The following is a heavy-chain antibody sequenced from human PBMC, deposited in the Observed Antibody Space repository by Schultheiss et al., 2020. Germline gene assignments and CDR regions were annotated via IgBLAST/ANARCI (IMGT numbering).Heavy chain of an antibody. Sequence: SATLSLTCAVYGGSFSGYYWSWIRQPPGKGLEWIGEINHSGSTNYNPSLKSRVTISVDTSKNQFSLKLSSVTAADTAVYYCARKVSGYYYDSSGSLDPWGQGTLVTV. V-gene: IGHV4-34*01. CDR3: ARKVSGYYYDSSGSLDP. CDR2: INHSGST. J-gene: IGHJ5*02. CDR1: GGSFSGYY. D-gene: IGHD3-22*01.